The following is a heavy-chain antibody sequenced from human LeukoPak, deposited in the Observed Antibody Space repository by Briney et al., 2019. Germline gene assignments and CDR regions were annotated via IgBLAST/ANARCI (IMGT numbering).Heavy chain of an antibody. CDR3: ARAGGWVFDY. J-gene: IGHJ4*02. CDR1: GFTFSSYT. V-gene: IGHV3-30-3*01. Sequence: GRSLRLSCTAPGFTFSSYTMRWVRQAPGKGLEWVAVISYDGSNKYCADSVKGRFTISRDNSKNTLYLQMNSLRAEDTAVYYCARAGGWVFDYWGQGTLVTVSS. CDR2: ISYDGSNK. D-gene: IGHD3-16*01.